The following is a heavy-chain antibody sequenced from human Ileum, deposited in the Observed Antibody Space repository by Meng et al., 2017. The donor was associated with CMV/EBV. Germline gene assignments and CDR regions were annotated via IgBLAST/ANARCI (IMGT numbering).Heavy chain of an antibody. CDR2: SSSTSNPI. J-gene: IGHJ3*02. V-gene: IGHV3-21*01. CDR1: GFTFSSYS. D-gene: IGHD2-2*01. CDR3: ARGGRGATSDDTFDI. Sequence: GESLKISCTASGFTFSSYSINWVRQAPGKGLEWVSSSSSTSNPIFYADALKGRFTISRDNAKESLYLQSNSLRAEDTAIYFCARGGRGATSDDTFDIWGQGTMVTVSS.